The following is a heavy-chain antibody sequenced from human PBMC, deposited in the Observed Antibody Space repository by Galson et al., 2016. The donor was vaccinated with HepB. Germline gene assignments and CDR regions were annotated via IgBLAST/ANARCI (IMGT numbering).Heavy chain of an antibody. CDR2: TFYRSKWYY. CDR1: GDSVSSTSAG. J-gene: IGHJ4*01. Sequence: CAISGDSVSSTSAGWSWVRQSPSRGLEWLGRTFYRSKWYYDYAISVRSRITINPDTSKNQFSLQLISVTPEDTAVYYCARGGLVRGPHGGSFDSWGQGTLVTVSS. CDR3: ARGGLVRGPHGGSFDS. D-gene: IGHD3-10*01. V-gene: IGHV6-1*01.